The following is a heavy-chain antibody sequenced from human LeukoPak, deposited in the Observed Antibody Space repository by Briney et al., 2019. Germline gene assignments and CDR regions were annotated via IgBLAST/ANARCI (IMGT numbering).Heavy chain of an antibody. CDR2: IYPGDSDT. Sequence: GESLKISCKGSGYSFTSYWIGWVRQMPGKGLEWMGIIYPGDSDTRYSPSFQGQVTISADKSISTAHLQWSSLKASDTAMYYCARGGSSSWYPRYFDYWGQGTLVTVSS. CDR3: ARGGSSSWYPRYFDY. J-gene: IGHJ4*02. CDR1: GYSFTSYW. V-gene: IGHV5-51*01. D-gene: IGHD6-13*01.